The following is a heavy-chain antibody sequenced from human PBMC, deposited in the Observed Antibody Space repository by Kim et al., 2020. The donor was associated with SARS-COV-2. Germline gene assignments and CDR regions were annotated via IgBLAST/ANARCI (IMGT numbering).Heavy chain of an antibody. J-gene: IGHJ4*01. V-gene: IGHV3-7*01. D-gene: IGHD3-16*01. CDR2: MRHGGTSR. CDR1: GFSLSNYW. Sequence: GGSLRLSCTASGFSLSNYWMTWVRQAPGKGLQWVAGMRHGGTSRFYVDSVKGRFSISRDNAKNTLHLQMNSLRGEDTGVYYCARTNEGEEHLRIEGGHG. CDR3: ARTNEGEEHLRIE.